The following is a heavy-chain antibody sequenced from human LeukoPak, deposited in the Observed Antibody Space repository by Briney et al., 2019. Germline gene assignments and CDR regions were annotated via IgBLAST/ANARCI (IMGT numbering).Heavy chain of an antibody. V-gene: IGHV4-34*01. Sequence: PSETLSLTCAVYGGSFSGSYWNWIRQPPGKGLQWIGEVTHDGGINYNPSLRGRVTISVDTSMNQFSLRLTSVTAADTAVYYGATIYGDFSDFDSWAQGTLVTVSS. D-gene: IGHD4-17*01. CDR3: ATIYGDFSDFDS. CDR1: GGSFSGSY. CDR2: VTHDGGI. J-gene: IGHJ4*02.